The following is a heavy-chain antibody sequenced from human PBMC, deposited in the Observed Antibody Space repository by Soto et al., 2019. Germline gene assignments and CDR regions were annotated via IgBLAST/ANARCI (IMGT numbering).Heavy chain of an antibody. D-gene: IGHD1-26*01. CDR1: GGSISSGGYS. J-gene: IGHJ4*02. CDR3: ARLTGGATSGLFDY. V-gene: IGHV4-30-2*01. Sequence: SETLSLTCAVSGGSISSGGYSWSWIRQPPGKGLEWIGYIYHSGSTYYNPSLKSRVTISVDRSKNQFSLKLSSVTAADTAMYYCARLTGGATSGLFDYWGQGTLVTVSS. CDR2: IYHSGST.